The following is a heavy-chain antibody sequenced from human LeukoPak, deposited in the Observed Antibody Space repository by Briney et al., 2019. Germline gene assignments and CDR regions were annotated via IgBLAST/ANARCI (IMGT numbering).Heavy chain of an antibody. CDR3: ARDSGLRYFDWLGGPALDY. CDR1: GFTFSSYG. J-gene: IGHJ4*02. V-gene: IGHV3-30*02. D-gene: IGHD3-9*01. Sequence: GGSLRLSCAASGFTFSSYGMHWVRQAPGKGLEWVAFIRYDGSNKYYADSVKGRFTISRDNSKNTLYLQMNSLRAEDTAVYYCARDSGLRYFDWLGGPALDYWGQGTLVTVSS. CDR2: IRYDGSNK.